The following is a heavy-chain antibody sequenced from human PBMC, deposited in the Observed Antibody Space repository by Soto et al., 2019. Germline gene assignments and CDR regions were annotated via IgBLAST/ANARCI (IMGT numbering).Heavy chain of an antibody. CDR2: IYSGGST. D-gene: IGHD4-17*01. CDR3: ARLYHEYGDFYGMDV. Sequence: EVQLVESGGGLIQPGGSLRLSCAASGFTVSSNYMSWVRQAPGKGLEWVSVIYSGGSTYYADSVKGRFTISRDNSKNTLNVQMNSVRDEDTAVYYCARLYHEYGDFYGMDVWGQGTTVTVSS. CDR1: GFTVSSNY. J-gene: IGHJ6*02. V-gene: IGHV3-53*01.